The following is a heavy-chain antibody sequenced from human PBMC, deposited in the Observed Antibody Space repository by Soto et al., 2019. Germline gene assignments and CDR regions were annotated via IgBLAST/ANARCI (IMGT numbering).Heavy chain of an antibody. CDR2: VSSGSTYT. D-gene: IGHD3-22*01. CDR1: GFSFRDYY. CDR3: AKAQSYYDPSAGFDM. V-gene: IGHV3-11*03. Sequence: SGFSFRDYYMIWIRQAPGKGLEWVSYVSSGSTYTNYAESVKGRFTISRDDAKNSLFLQMNSLRVEDTAVYYCAKAQSYYDPSAGFDMWGQGTMVTVSS. J-gene: IGHJ3*02.